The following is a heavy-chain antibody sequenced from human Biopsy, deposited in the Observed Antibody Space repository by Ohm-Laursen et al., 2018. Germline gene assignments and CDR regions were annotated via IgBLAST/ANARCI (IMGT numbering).Heavy chain of an antibody. Sequence: SLRLSCAASGFTFDDYAMHWVRQAPGRGLEWVSSISSTSDYIYYADSVKGRFTISRDSTKNSLYLQMNSVRAEDTAVYYCARDYDFWSGYYDYQQSGMDVWGQGTTVTVSS. CDR3: ARDYDFWSGYYDYQQSGMDV. V-gene: IGHV3-21*01. D-gene: IGHD3-3*01. J-gene: IGHJ6*02. CDR1: GFTFDDYA. CDR2: ISSTSDYI.